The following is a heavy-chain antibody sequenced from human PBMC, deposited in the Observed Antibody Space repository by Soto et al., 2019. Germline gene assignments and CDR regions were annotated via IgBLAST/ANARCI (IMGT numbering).Heavy chain of an antibody. J-gene: IGHJ5*02. V-gene: IGHV4-59*08. CDR1: GGSISSYY. Sequence: TSETLSLTCTVSGGSISSYYWSWIRQPPGKGLEWIGYIYYSGSTNYNPSLKSRVTISVDTSKNQFSLKLSSVTAADTAVYYCARLERDYYYGSGSYTGWFDPWGQGTLVTVSS. CDR2: IYYSGST. CDR3: ARLERDYYYGSGSYTGWFDP. D-gene: IGHD3-10*01.